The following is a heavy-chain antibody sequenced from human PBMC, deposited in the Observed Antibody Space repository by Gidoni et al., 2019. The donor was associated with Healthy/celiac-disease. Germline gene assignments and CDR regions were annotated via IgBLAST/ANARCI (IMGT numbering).Heavy chain of an antibody. CDR2: ISYDGSNK. J-gene: IGHJ4*02. CDR3: ARPLRFLEWGPWAADY. V-gene: IGHV3-30-3*01. Sequence: QVQLVESGGGVVQPGRSLRLSCAASGFTFSSYAMHWVRQAPGKGLEWVAVISYDGSNKYYADSVKGRFTISRDNSKNTLYLQMNSLRAEDTAVYYCARPLRFLEWGPWAADYWGQGTLVTVSS. CDR1: GFTFSSYA. D-gene: IGHD3-3*01.